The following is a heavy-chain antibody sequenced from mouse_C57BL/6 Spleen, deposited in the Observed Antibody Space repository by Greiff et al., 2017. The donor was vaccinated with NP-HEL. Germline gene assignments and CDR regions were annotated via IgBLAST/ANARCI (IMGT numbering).Heavy chain of an antibody. CDR2: ISDGGSYT. D-gene: IGHD1-1*01. CDR3: ARYYYGSSYVGSWFAY. CDR1: GFTFSSYA. Sequence: EVQVVESGGGLVKPGGSLKLSCAASGFTFSSYAMSWVRQTPEKRLEWVATISDGGSYTYYPDNVKGRFTISRDNAKNNLYLQMSHLKSEDTAMYYCARYYYGSSYVGSWFAYWGQGTLVTVSA. J-gene: IGHJ3*01. V-gene: IGHV5-4*01.